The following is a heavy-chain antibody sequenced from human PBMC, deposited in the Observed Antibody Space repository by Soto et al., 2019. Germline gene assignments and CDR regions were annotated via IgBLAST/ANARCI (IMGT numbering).Heavy chain of an antibody. CDR3: ARGSSIAGLYYGMDV. V-gene: IGHV4-31*03. D-gene: IGHD6-6*01. Sequence: SETLSLTCTVSGGSISSGGYYWTWIRQHPGKGLEWIGYNYYSGITYYNPSLKSRVTISLDTSKNQFSLKLSSVTATDTAVYYCARGSSIAGLYYGMDVWGQGTTVTVSS. J-gene: IGHJ6*02. CDR2: NYYSGIT. CDR1: GGSISSGGYY.